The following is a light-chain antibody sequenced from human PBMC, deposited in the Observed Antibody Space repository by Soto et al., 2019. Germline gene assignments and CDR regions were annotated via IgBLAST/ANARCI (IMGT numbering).Light chain of an antibody. CDR3: QQYVTTPEWT. J-gene: IGKJ1*01. V-gene: IGKV3-20*01. Sequence: EIVLTQSPGTLSLSPGERATLSCRASQNINSSYLAWYQQRPGQAPRLLIYGASSRATGSPDRFSGSGSGTDFTLTISRLEPDDFAVYFCQQYVTTPEWTFGQGTTVEIK. CDR2: GAS. CDR1: QNINSSY.